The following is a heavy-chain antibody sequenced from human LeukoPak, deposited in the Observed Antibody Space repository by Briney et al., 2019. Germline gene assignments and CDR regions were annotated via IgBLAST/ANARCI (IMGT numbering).Heavy chain of an antibody. Sequence: ASVKVSCKVSGYTLTELSMHWVRQAPGKGLEWMGGFDPEDGETINAQKFQGRVTMTEDTSTDTAYMELSSLRSEDTAVYYCATDGDRYGYELDYWGQGTLVTVS. CDR3: ATDGDRYGYELDY. V-gene: IGHV1-24*01. CDR2: FDPEDGET. D-gene: IGHD5-18*01. J-gene: IGHJ4*02. CDR1: GYTLTELS.